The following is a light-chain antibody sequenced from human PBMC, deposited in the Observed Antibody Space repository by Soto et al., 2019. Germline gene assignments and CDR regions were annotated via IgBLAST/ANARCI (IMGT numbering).Light chain of an antibody. CDR1: ESLLRSNGYNY. J-gene: IGKJ2*01. CDR2: LGS. V-gene: IGKV2-28*01. CDR3: VHGPQTPPYT. Sequence: EIVLTQSPLSLPVTPGEPASISCWSSESLLRSNGYNYLDWYLQKPGQSPQLLIYLGSYRATGVPDRFSGRGSGTDFTLRISRVEAEVIGVYYCVHGPQTPPYTFGQGTRLEIK.